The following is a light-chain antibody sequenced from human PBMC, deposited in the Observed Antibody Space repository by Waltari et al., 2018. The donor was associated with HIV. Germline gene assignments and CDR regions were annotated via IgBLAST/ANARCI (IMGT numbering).Light chain of an antibody. V-gene: IGLV2-8*01. CDR2: EVS. CDR1: SSDVGGYHY. Sequence: QSALTQPPSASGSPGQSVTISCTGTSSDVGGYHYVPWDQHHPGKAPKLMIYEVSKRPSGVPDRFSGSKSGNTASLTVSGLQAEDEADYYCNSYVGSNNYIFGTGTKVTVL. J-gene: IGLJ1*01. CDR3: NSYVGSNNYI.